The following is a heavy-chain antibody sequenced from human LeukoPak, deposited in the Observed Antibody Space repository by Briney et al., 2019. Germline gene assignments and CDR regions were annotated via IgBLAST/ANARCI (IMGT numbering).Heavy chain of an antibody. D-gene: IGHD6-13*01. V-gene: IGHV1-8*03. J-gene: IGHJ4*02. CDR2: MNPNSGNT. CDR1: GYTFTSYD. CDR3: ARVGIAAAGIDY. Sequence: ASVKVSCKASGYTFTSYDINWVRQATGQGLEWMGRMNPNSGNTGYAQKFQGRVTITRNTSISTAYMELSSLRSEDTAVYYCARVGIAAAGIDYWGLGTLVTVSS.